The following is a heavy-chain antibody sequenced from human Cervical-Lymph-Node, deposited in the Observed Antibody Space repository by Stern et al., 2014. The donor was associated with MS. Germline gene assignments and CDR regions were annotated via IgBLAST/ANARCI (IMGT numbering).Heavy chain of an antibody. V-gene: IGHV1-69*09. Sequence: QMQLVQSGAEVRKPWSSVRVSCKTSGGTFSSYTISWVRQVPGQGLEWMGRIIPMYDIANYEQKFQGRVTITADQSTSTAYMELSSLRSEDTAVYYCARVPLVVLVPTRGDAFDIWGQGTMVTVSS. J-gene: IGHJ3*02. CDR2: IIPMYDIA. D-gene: IGHD2-21*01. CDR3: ARVPLVVLVPTRGDAFDI. CDR1: GGTFSSYT.